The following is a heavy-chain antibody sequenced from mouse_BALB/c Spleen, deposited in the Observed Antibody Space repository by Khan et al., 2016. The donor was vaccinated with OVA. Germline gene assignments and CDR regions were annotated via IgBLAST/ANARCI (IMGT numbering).Heavy chain of an antibody. Sequence: VRLQQSGPELMKPGASVNISCKASGYSFTSYYIHWVKQSHGKSLEWIGYIDPFNGGPDYNQKFKGKATLTVDKASSTAYMPLSSLTSEDSTVYYGARGRFDYWGQGTLVTVSA. CDR3: ARGRFDY. J-gene: IGHJ3*01. CDR2: IDPFNGGP. V-gene: IGHV1-31*01. CDR1: GYSFTSYY.